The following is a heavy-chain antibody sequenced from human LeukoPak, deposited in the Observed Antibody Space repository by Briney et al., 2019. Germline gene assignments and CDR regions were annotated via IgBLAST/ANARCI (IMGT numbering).Heavy chain of an antibody. D-gene: IGHD6-13*01. Sequence: RGESLKISCKGSGYSFTSYWIGWVRQMPGKGLEWMGIIYPGDSDTRYSPSFQGQVTISADKSISTAYLQWSSLKASDTAMYYCARLAYSSSWYARGAPYYYYYYMDVWGKGTTVTISS. CDR2: IYPGDSDT. CDR3: ARLAYSSSWYARGAPYYYYYYMDV. J-gene: IGHJ6*03. V-gene: IGHV5-51*01. CDR1: GYSFTSYW.